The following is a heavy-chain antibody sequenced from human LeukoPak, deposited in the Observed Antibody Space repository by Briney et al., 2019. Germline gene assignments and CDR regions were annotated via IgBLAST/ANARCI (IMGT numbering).Heavy chain of an antibody. V-gene: IGHV4-30-4*01. CDR1: GGSISSGDYY. D-gene: IGHD5-24*01. CDR2: IYYSGST. CDR3: ARGPQRWLQSTFDY. J-gene: IGHJ4*02. Sequence: SETLSLTCTVSGGSISSGDYYWSWIRQPPGKGLEWIGYIYYSGSTYYNPSLKSRVTISVDTSKNQFSLKLSSVTAADTAVYYCARGPQRWLQSTFDYWGQGTLVTVSS.